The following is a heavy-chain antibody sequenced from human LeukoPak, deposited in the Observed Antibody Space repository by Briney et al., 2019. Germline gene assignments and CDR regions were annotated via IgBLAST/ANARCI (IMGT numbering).Heavy chain of an antibody. V-gene: IGHV3-23*01. CDR3: AKDLGGSGSYYVFDY. Sequence: GGSLRLSFAASGFTFSSYAMSWVRQAPGKGLEWVSAISGSGGSTYYADSVKGRFTISRDNSKNTLYLQMNSLRAEDTAVYYCAKDLGGSGSYYVFDYWGQGTLVTVSS. D-gene: IGHD3-10*01. J-gene: IGHJ4*02. CDR1: GFTFSSYA. CDR2: ISGSGGST.